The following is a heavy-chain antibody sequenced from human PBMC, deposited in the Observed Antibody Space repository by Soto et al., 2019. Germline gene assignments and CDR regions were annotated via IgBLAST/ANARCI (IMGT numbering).Heavy chain of an antibody. J-gene: IGHJ4*02. D-gene: IGHD7-27*01. CDR3: ARSAGNWGFDY. V-gene: IGHV4-34*01. Sequence: SETLSLTCAVYGGSFSGYYWSWIRQPPGKGLEWIGEINHSGSTNYNPSLKSRVTISVDTSKNQFSLKLSSVTAADTAVYYCARSAGNWGFDYWGQGTLVTVSS. CDR2: INHSGST. CDR1: GGSFSGYY.